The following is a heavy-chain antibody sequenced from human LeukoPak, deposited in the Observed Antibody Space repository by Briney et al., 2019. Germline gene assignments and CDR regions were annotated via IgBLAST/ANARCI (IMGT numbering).Heavy chain of an antibody. V-gene: IGHV3-11*05. CDR3: AKDQYDSSGPFDN. D-gene: IGHD3-22*01. CDR1: GFTFSDYY. CDR2: ISSSSSYI. J-gene: IGHJ4*02. Sequence: GGSLRLSCAASGFTFSDYYMSWIRQAPGKGLEWVSYISSSSSYIYYADSVKGRFTISRDNAKNSLHLQMNSLRAEDTAVYYCAKDQYDSSGPFDNWGQGTLVTVSS.